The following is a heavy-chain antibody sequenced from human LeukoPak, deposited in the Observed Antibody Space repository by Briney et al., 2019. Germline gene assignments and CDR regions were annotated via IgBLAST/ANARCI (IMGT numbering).Heavy chain of an antibody. Sequence: SETLSLTCAVYGGSFSGYYWSWIRQPPGKGLEWIGEINHSGSTNYNPSLKSRATISVDTSKNQFSLKLSSVTAADTAVYYCARYQKDIVVVPASAWFDPWGQGTLVTVSS. V-gene: IGHV4-34*01. CDR2: INHSGST. J-gene: IGHJ5*02. D-gene: IGHD2-2*01. CDR3: ARYQKDIVVVPASAWFDP. CDR1: GGSFSGYY.